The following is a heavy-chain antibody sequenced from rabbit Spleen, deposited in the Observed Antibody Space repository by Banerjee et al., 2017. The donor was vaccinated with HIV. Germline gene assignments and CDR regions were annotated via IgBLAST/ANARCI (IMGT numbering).Heavy chain of an antibody. CDR1: GFSLSSDYD. V-gene: IGHV1S40*01. CDR2: IYTGSSDAS. J-gene: IGHJ4*01. D-gene: IGHD7-1*01. CDR3: ARIQISTGGNWDL. Sequence: QSVEESGGDLVKPGGTLTLTCTVSGFSLSSDYDISWVRQAPGKGLEWIARIYTGSSDASYYATWAKGRFTLTKTSSTTVTLQMTSLTAADTATYFCARIQISTGGNWDLWGQAPWSPS.